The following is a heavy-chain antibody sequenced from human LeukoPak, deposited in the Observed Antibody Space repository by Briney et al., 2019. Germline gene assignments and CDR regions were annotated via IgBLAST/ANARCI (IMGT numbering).Heavy chain of an antibody. J-gene: IGHJ1*01. V-gene: IGHV4-34*01. Sequence: PSETLSLTCAVYGGSLSAYYWTWIRQPPGKGLEWIGEINHGGSTNYNPSLKSRVTISIDTSKNQFSLKLSSVTAADAAFYYCARYLDYGGNSRVFQHWGQGTLVTVSS. CDR2: INHGGST. CDR3: ARYLDYGGNSRVFQH. D-gene: IGHD4-23*01. CDR1: GGSLSAYY.